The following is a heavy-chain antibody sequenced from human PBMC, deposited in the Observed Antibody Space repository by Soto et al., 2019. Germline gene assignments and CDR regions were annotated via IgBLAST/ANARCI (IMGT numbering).Heavy chain of an antibody. V-gene: IGHV3-23*01. CDR1: GFTFTIYA. D-gene: IGHD3-10*01. J-gene: IGHJ4*02. CDR2: ITDSGGST. Sequence: EVQLLESGGGLVQPGGSLRLACAASGFTFTIYAMNWVRQAPGKGLEWVSAITDSGGSTYYADSVKGRFTISRDNSKNTLFLHMNSLRAEDTVAYYCAKVRGALVQGAAFYFDYWGQGTLVTVSS. CDR3: AKVRGALVQGAAFYFDY.